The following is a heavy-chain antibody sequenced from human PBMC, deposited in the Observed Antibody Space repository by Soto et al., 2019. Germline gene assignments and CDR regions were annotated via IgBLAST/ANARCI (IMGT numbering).Heavy chain of an antibody. J-gene: IGHJ4*02. CDR1: GFSLTTSGVG. D-gene: IGHD3-3*01. Sequence: QITLNESGPTQVKPRQTLTLTCTFSGFSLTTSGVGVCWIRQSPGKAPEWLALIYWDDDKRYSPPLKSRLTITKDTSKDQVVLTMADLDPADTATYYCAHRVLRTVFGLVTTTAIYFDFWGQGTPVAVSS. CDR2: IYWDDDK. CDR3: AHRVLRTVFGLVTTTAIYFDF. V-gene: IGHV2-5*02.